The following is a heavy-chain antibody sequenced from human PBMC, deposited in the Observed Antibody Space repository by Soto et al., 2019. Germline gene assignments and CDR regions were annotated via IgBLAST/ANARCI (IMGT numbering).Heavy chain of an antibody. V-gene: IGHV3-30*18. D-gene: IGHD2-2*01. CDR1: GFPFNTFG. Sequence: GGSLRLSCAASGFPFNTFGMHWVRQAPGKGLEWVAVISDDGGSEYYADSVKGRFTISKDTSRNTLYLQMNSLRREDTAVYYCAKERTASFNFRHCDAMDVWGQGATVTVSS. J-gene: IGHJ6*02. CDR2: ISDDGGSE. CDR3: AKERTASFNFRHCDAMDV.